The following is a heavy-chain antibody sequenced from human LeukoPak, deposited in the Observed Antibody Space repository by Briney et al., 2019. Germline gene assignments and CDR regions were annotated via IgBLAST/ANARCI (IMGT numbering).Heavy chain of an antibody. CDR2: INLNSGGT. CDR1: GYTFTGYY. J-gene: IGHJ6*02. V-gene: IGHV1-2*02. CDR3: ARSRRNYYYYGMDV. Sequence: GASVKVSCKASGYTFTGYYMHWVRQAPGQGLEWMGWINLNSGGTNYAQKFQGRVTMTRDTSISTAYMELSRLRSDDTAVYYCARSRRNYYYYGMDVWGQGTTVTVSS.